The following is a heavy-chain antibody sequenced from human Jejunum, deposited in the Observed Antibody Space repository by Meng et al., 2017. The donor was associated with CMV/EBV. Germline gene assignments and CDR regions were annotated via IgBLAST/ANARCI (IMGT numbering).Heavy chain of an antibody. Sequence: SCTASGFTFSKYAMSWVRQAPGKGLEWVSAISGDTTYYADSVKGRFTISRDNSKNTVSLQMNNLRAGDTALYYCVKNSFGVIVSSDSWGPGTLVTVSS. CDR1: GFTFSKYA. V-gene: IGHV3-23*01. D-gene: IGHD3-3*01. CDR3: VKNSFGVIVSSDS. CDR2: ISGDTT. J-gene: IGHJ4*02.